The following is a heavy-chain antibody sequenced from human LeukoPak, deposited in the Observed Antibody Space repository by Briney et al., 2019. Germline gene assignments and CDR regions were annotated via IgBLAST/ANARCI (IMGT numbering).Heavy chain of an antibody. CDR3: ARGGKYYYDSSGYYYY. CDR2: ISYDGSNK. D-gene: IGHD3-22*01. CDR1: GFTFSSYA. Sequence: GGSLRLSCAASGFTFSSYAMHWVRQAPGKGLEWVAVISYDGSNKYYADSVKGRFTISRDNSKNTLYLQMNSLRAEDTAVYYCARGGKYYYDSSGYYYYWGQGTLVTVSS. J-gene: IGHJ4*02. V-gene: IGHV3-30-3*01.